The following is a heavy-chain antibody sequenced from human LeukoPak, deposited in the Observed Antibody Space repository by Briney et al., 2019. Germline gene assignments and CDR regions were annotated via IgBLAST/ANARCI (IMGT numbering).Heavy chain of an antibody. CDR3: ARDRLDYGDYGAFDI. Sequence: GASVKVSCKASGYTFTSYYTHWVRQAPGQGLEWMGIINPSGGSTSYAQKFQGRVTMTRDMSTSTVYMELSSLRSEDTAVYYCARDRLDYGDYGAFDIWGQGTMVTVSS. CDR1: GYTFTSYY. J-gene: IGHJ3*02. CDR2: INPSGGST. D-gene: IGHD4-17*01. V-gene: IGHV1-46*01.